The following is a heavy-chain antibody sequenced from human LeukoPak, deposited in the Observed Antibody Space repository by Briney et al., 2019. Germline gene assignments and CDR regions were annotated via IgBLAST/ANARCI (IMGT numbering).Heavy chain of an antibody. CDR3: ARRAPYGSGSTVDY. D-gene: IGHD3-10*01. J-gene: IGHJ4*02. Sequence: ASVKVSCMTSGYTFTNYDINWVRQATGQGLEWMGWINTNTGNPTYAQGFTGRFVFSLDTSVSTAYLQISSLKAEDTAVYYCARRAPYGSGSTVDYWGQGTLVTVSS. V-gene: IGHV7-4-1*02. CDR1: GYTFTNYD. CDR2: INTNTGNP.